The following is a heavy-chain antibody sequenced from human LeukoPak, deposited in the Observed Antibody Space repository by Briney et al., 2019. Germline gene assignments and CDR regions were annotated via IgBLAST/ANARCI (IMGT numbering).Heavy chain of an antibody. CDR2: INHSGST. V-gene: IGHV4-34*01. D-gene: IGHD2-21*01. CDR1: GGSFSGYY. CDR3: ARDSPRIGWFDP. J-gene: IGHJ5*02. Sequence: SETLSLTCAVYGGSFSGYYWSWIRQPPGKGLEWIGEINHSGSTNYNPSLKSRVTISVDTSKNQFSLKLSSVTAADTAVYYCARDSPRIGWFDPWGQGTLVTVSS.